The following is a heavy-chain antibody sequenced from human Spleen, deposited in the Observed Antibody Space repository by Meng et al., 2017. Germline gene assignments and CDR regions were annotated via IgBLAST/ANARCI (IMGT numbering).Heavy chain of an antibody. CDR2: IYHGGDT. CDR3: ASWIYSCGWQ. V-gene: IGHV4/OR15-8*02. J-gene: IGHJ4*02. D-gene: IGHD6-19*01. Sequence: QVQLTESGPGLVKPSGTLSLTCVVSGGSISSIDWWSWVRRPPGKGLEWIGEIYHGGDTNYNPSLKSRVTIAIDKSKNQFSLKLSSVTAADTAVYYCASWIYSCGWQWGQGALVTVSS. CDR1: GGSISSIDW.